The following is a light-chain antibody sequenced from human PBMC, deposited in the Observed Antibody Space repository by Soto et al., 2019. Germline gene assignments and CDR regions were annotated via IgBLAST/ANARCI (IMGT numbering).Light chain of an antibody. CDR1: QGISSF. V-gene: IGKV1-9*01. Sequence: QLTQSPSSLSASVGDRVTITCRASQGISSFLAWYQQKPGKAPKLLIYGASTLHIGVPSRFSGSGSGTDFTLTIGSLQPEDFATYYCQQLNSFPIPFGPGTKVDIK. CDR3: QQLNSFPIP. CDR2: GAS. J-gene: IGKJ3*01.